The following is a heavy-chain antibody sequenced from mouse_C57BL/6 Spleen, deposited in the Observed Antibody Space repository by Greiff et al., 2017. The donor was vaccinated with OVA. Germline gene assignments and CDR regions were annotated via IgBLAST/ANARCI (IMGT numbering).Heavy chain of an antibody. CDR1: GFTFTDYY. CDR2: IRNKANGYTT. V-gene: IGHV7-3*01. J-gene: IGHJ2*01. Sequence: EVKLVESGGGLVQPGGSLSLSCAASGFTFTDYYMSWVRQPPGKALEWLGFIRNKANGYTTEYSASVKGRLTISRDNSPSILYLQMNALGAEDSATSYCASYVGDYFDYWGKGTTLTVSS. CDR3: ASYVGDYFDY.